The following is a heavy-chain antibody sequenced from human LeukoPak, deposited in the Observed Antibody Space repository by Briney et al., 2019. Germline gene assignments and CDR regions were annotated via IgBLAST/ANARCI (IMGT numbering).Heavy chain of an antibody. CDR3: ARDSSSSEGGGDFDY. Sequence: PGRSLRLSCAASGFTFSSYAMHWVRQAPGKGLEWVAVISYDESNKYYADSVKGRFTISRDNSKNTLYLQMNSLRAEDTAVYYCARDSSSSEGGGDFDYWGQGTLVTVSS. D-gene: IGHD6-6*01. CDR2: ISYDESNK. J-gene: IGHJ4*02. CDR1: GFTFSSYA. V-gene: IGHV3-30*01.